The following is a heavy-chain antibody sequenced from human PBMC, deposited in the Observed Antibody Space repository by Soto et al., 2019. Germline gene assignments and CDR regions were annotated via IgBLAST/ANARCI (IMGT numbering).Heavy chain of an antibody. CDR3: AKEGGSAYYGMDV. J-gene: IGHJ6*02. CDR2: IYPGNSET. Sequence: EVQLVQSGAEVKEPGESLKISCKGSGYSFSNTWINWVRQMPGKGLEWMGIIYPGNSETRYSPSFQGQVTISADKSINTAYLQWSSLKASDTATYYCAKEGGSAYYGMDVWCQGTKVTVSS. CDR1: GYSFSNTW. V-gene: IGHV5-51*03. D-gene: IGHD2-15*01.